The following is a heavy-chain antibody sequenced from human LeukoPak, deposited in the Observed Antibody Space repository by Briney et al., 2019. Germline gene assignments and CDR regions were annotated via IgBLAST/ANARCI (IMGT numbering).Heavy chain of an antibody. CDR1: GFTFSSSG. Sequence: GGSLRLSCAASGFTFSSSGMSWVRQAPGKGLEWVSGISGRDGSTYYADSVRGRFTISRDNSKNTLYLQMNSLRAEDTAVYYCANDDSSGYYFVLADHLYFQHWGQGTLVTVSS. CDR2: ISGRDGST. V-gene: IGHV3-23*01. D-gene: IGHD3-22*01. CDR3: ANDDSSGYYFVLADHLYFQH. J-gene: IGHJ1*01.